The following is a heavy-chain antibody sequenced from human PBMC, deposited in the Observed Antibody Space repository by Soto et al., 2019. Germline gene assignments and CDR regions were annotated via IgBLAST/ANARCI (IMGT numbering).Heavy chain of an antibody. J-gene: IGHJ6*02. V-gene: IGHV1-8*01. D-gene: IGHD1-26*01. CDR3: ARDFVVGGPTINYYYGMDV. CDR2: MNPNSGNT. CDR1: GYTFTSYD. Sequence: ASVKVSCKASGYTFTSYDINWVRQATGQGLEWMGWMNPNSGNTNYAQKFQGRVTITADESTSTAYMELSSLRSEDTAVYYCARDFVVGGPTINYYYGMDVWGQGTTVTVSS.